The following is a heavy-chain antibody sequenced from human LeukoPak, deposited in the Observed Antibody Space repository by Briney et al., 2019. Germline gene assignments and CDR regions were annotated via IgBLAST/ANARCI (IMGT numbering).Heavy chain of an antibody. CDR2: ISGSGGST. CDR3: AGSYYLLRFDY. J-gene: IGHJ4*02. Sequence: GGSLRLSCAASGFTFNRHWMSWVRQAPGKGLEWVSAISGSGGSTYYAGSVKGRFTISRDNSKNTLYLQMNSLRAEDTAVYYCAGSYYLLRFDYWGQGTLVTVSS. V-gene: IGHV3-23*01. D-gene: IGHD2-15*01. CDR1: GFTFNRHW.